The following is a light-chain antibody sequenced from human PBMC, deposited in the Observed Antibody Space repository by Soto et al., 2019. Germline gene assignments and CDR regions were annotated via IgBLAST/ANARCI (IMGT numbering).Light chain of an antibody. CDR1: QSVLYTATTRDS. V-gene: IGKV4-1*01. J-gene: IGKJ1*01. Sequence: VMTQSPDYLPVSLGERATVNCKPSQSVLYTATTRDSIAWYQQKPGQPPRLLIYWASTREAGSPDRFSGSGSGTDFTLTISSLQAEDVAVYYCQEYEGIPRTCGQGPKVEIK. CDR2: WAS. CDR3: QEYEGIPRT.